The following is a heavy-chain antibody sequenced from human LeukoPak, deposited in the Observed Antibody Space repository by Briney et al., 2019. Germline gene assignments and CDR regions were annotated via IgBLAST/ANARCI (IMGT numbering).Heavy chain of an antibody. V-gene: IGHV2-5*02. CDR3: AHSGDGHWFDP. J-gene: IGHJ5*02. D-gene: IGHD3-10*01. CDR1: GFSLSSSGVG. Sequence: SGPTLVKLTQTLTLTCTLSGFSLSSSGVGVGWIRQPPGKALEWLALIYWDDDKRYSPSLRSRLTITKDTSKNQVVLTMTNMDPVDTATYYCAHSGDGHWFDPWGQGTLVTVSS. CDR2: IYWDDDK.